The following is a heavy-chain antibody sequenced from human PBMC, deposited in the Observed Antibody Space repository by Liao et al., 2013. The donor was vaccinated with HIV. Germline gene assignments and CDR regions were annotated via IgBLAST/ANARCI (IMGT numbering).Heavy chain of an antibody. CDR2: VIHSGST. CDR1: GGSFSGYY. CDR3: ARDYREYCSSTSCYGRAYFQQ. D-gene: IGHD2-2*01. Sequence: QVQLQQWGAGLLKPSETLSLTCVVYGGSFSGYYWSWIRQPPGKGLEWIGEVIHSGSTNYSPSLESRVTISLDTSKNQFSLKLSSVTAADTAVYYCARDYREYCSSTSCYGRAYFQQWGQGTLVTVSS. V-gene: IGHV4-34*12. J-gene: IGHJ1*01.